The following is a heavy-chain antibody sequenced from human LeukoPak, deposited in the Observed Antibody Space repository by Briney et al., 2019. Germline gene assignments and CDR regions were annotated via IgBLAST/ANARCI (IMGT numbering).Heavy chain of an antibody. D-gene: IGHD2-2*01. CDR2: IYYSGST. CDR1: GGSISDYY. J-gene: IGHJ6*03. V-gene: IGHV4-59*01. CDR3: ARGDFCSSSSCYLRPMDV. Sequence: SETLSLTCTVSGGSISDYYGSWIRQSPGKGLEWIGYIYYSGSTTYNPSLKSRVTMSVDTAKNQFSLKLRSVTAADTAVYYCARGDFCSSSSCYLRPMDVWGKGTTVTVSS.